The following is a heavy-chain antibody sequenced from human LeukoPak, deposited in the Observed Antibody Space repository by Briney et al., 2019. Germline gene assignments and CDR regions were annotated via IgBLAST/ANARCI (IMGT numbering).Heavy chain of an antibody. J-gene: IGHJ4*02. D-gene: IGHD5-24*01. Sequence: SETLSLTCNVSGDSVSSGGPYWNWIRQHPTKGLEWIGYILHSGTTYYEPSLKSRLTISLDKSKNQFSLKLTSVTVADTAVYYCARGPLREFNYWGQGILVTVSS. CDR2: ILHSGTT. CDR3: ARGPLREFNY. V-gene: IGHV4-31*03. CDR1: GDSVSSGGPY.